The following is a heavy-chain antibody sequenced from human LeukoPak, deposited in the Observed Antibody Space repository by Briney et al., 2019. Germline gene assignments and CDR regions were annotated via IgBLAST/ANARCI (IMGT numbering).Heavy chain of an antibody. J-gene: IGHJ4*02. Sequence: AGGSLRLSCAASGFKVSGYSMKWVRQARGEGDEWVSSISGSRGYIYSADSVNARFTISRDNTKNSLYLQMNSLRAEDTAVYYCARDDCTYFLDYWGQGTRVTVSS. CDR3: ARDDCTYFLDY. CDR1: GFKVSGYS. V-gene: IGHV3-21*01. CDR2: ISGSRGYI. D-gene: IGHD2-21*02.